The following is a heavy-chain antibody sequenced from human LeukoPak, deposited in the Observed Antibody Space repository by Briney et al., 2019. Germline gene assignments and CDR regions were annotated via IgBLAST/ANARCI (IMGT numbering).Heavy chain of an antibody. V-gene: IGHV3-30-3*01. Sequence: GGSLRLSCAASGFTFSSYAMHWVRQAPGKGLEWVAIISYDGSNKYYADSVKGRFTISRDNSKNTLYLQMNSLRAEDTAVYYCARWGLDGSSGSLDYWGQRTLVTVSS. D-gene: IGHD3-22*01. CDR2: ISYDGSNK. CDR3: ARWGLDGSSGSLDY. J-gene: IGHJ4*02. CDR1: GFTFSSYA.